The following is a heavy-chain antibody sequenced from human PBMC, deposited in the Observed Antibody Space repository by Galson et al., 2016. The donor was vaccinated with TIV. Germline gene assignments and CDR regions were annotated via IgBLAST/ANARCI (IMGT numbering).Heavy chain of an antibody. D-gene: IGHD2-21*01. J-gene: IGHJ2*01. Sequence: SVKVSCKASGYTFTGYYIHWVRQAPGQGLEWMGWINPNSGNTNHAQKFQGRVTMTRDTSISTAYMELNSLRSDDTAVYYCAKIGRIQIMEPRYYYFELWGRGNLITVSS. CDR2: INPNSGNT. V-gene: IGHV1-2*02. CDR3: AKIGRIQIMEPRYYYFEL. CDR1: GYTFTGYY.